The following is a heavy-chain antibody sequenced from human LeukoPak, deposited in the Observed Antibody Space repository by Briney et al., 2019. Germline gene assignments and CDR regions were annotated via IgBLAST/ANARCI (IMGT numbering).Heavy chain of an antibody. V-gene: IGHV3-21*01. Sequence: PGGSLRLSCAASGFTFSSYSMNWVRQAPGKGLEWVSSISSSSSYIYYADSVKGRFTISRDNAKNSLYLQMNSLRAEDTAVYYCARAPTQEWLIYYYGMDVWGQGTTVTVSS. CDR3: ARAPTQEWLIYYYGMDV. CDR1: GFTFSSYS. D-gene: IGHD6-19*01. CDR2: ISSSSSYI. J-gene: IGHJ6*02.